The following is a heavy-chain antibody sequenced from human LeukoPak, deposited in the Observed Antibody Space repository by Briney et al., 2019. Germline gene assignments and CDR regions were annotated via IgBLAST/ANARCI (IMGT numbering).Heavy chain of an antibody. V-gene: IGHV4-38-2*01. CDR2: IYHAGST. CDR3: ARYRYGGPADY. J-gene: IGHJ4*02. CDR1: GYAIRSGFY. D-gene: IGHD3-16*02. Sequence: SETLSLTCAVSGYAIRSGFYWGWLRQPPGKELEWIGSIYHAGSTYYTPSLKSRVTISVDTSKNHFSRSLNSVTVADTAVYYCARYRYGGPADYWGPGTQITVSS.